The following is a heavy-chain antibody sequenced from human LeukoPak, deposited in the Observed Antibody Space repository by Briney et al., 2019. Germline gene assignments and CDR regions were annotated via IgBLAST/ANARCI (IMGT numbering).Heavy chain of an antibody. Sequence: ASVKVSCKASGYTFTSYDINWVRQATGQGLEWMGWMNPNSGNTGYAQKFQGRVTITRNTSISTAYMELSSLRSEDTAVYYCAREEGLLWFGELLDNWFDPWGQGTLVTVSS. V-gene: IGHV1-8*03. D-gene: IGHD3-10*01. J-gene: IGHJ5*02. CDR2: MNPNSGNT. CDR1: GYTFTSYD. CDR3: AREEGLLWFGELLDNWFDP.